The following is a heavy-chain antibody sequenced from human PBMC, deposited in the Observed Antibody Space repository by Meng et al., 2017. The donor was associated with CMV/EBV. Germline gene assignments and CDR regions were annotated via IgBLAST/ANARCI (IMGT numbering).Heavy chain of an antibody. Sequence: ASVKVSCKASGYTFTSYGISWVRQAPGQGLEWMGWISAYNGNPNYAQKLQGRVTMTTDTSTSTAYMELSSLRSDDTAVYYCAREGYRSSTSCFHDAFDNWGQGTMVTVSS. CDR3: AREGYRSSTSCFHDAFDN. V-gene: IGHV1-18*01. CDR1: GYTFTSYG. CDR2: ISAYNGNP. J-gene: IGHJ3*02. D-gene: IGHD2-2*01.